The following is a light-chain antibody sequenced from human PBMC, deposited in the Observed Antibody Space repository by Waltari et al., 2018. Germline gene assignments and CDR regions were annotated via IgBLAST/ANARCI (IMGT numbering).Light chain of an antibody. CDR1: SSNFGAGYD. CDR3: QSFDNNLSGSV. CDR2: GNA. V-gene: IGLV1-40*01. Sequence: QSVLTQPPSMSGAPGQKVTIPCTGGSSNFGAGYDVHWYQQFPGAAPKLLIFGNANRASGVPGRFSGSKSGTSVSLAIAGLQSEDEAVYYCQSFDNNLSGSVFGGGTKLTVL. J-gene: IGLJ3*02.